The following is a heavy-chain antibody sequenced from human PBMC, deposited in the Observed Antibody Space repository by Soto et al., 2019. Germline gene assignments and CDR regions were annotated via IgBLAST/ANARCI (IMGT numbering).Heavy chain of an antibody. Sequence: QVQLQQWGAGLLKPSETLSLTCAVYGGSFSGYYWSWIRQPPGKGLEWIGEINHSGSTNYNPSLKGRATISVDTSKNQFSLKLSSVTAADTAVYYCATRSTMVRGAYGPRGCWFDPWGQGTLVTVSS. V-gene: IGHV4-34*01. CDR1: GGSFSGYY. J-gene: IGHJ5*02. D-gene: IGHD3-10*01. CDR3: ATRSTMVRGAYGPRGCWFDP. CDR2: INHSGST.